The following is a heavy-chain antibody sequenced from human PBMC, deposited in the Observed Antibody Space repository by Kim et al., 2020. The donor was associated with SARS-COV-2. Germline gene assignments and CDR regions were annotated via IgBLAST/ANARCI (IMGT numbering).Heavy chain of an antibody. CDR2: IKSKTDGGTT. Sequence: GGSLRLSCAVSGFTFSNAWMSWVRQAPGKGLEWVGRIKSKTDGGTTDYAAPVKGRFTISRDDSKNTLYLQMNSLKTEDTAVYYCTTEGWYSSSWYVMDVWGQGTTVTVSS. CDR3: TTEGWYSSSWYVMDV. J-gene: IGHJ6*02. CDR1: GFTFSNAW. D-gene: IGHD6-13*01. V-gene: IGHV3-15*01.